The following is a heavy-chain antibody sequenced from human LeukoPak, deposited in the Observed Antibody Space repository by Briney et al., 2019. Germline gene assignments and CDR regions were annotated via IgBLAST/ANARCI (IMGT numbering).Heavy chain of an antibody. D-gene: IGHD6-19*01. V-gene: IGHV3-23*01. CDR1: GFTFSNFA. CDR2: ISSSGDRT. J-gene: IGHJ4*02. CDR3: AKGGGWLYYFDY. Sequence: GGSLRLSCVASGFTFSNFAMNWVRQAPGKGLEWVSAISSSGDRTYYADSVKGRFTISRDNSKNTLYLQMNSLRAEDTAVYYCAKGGGWLYYFDYWGQGTLVTVSS.